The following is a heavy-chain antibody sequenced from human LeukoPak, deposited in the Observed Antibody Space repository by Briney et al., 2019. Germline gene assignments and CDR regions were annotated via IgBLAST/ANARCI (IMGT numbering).Heavy chain of an antibody. D-gene: IGHD6-19*01. Sequence: ASVNVSYTPSGYTFTPYYMHWVRQAPGQGLEWMGWVNPNTGATNYLQKFQGRVTMTRDTSITTAYMELSSLTSDDTAVYFCAKAAAYSSGWYAYFDSWGQGTLVTVS. CDR1: GYTFTPYY. CDR3: AKAAAYSSGWYAYFDS. V-gene: IGHV1-2*02. J-gene: IGHJ4*02. CDR2: VNPNTGAT.